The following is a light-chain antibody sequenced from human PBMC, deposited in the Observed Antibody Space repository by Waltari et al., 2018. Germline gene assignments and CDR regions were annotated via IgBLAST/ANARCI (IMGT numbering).Light chain of an antibody. J-gene: IGLJ1*01. CDR2: AVS. CDR3: SSYTTSSAPGV. V-gene: IGLV2-14*01. Sequence: QSALTQPASVSGSPGQSITISCSGTDSDVGAYDFVSWYQQHPGKAPPLIIFAVSNRPSVITNPFSASKSGNTASLTISGLQAEDEADYYCSSYTTSSAPGVFGTGTRVTVL. CDR1: DSDVGAYDF.